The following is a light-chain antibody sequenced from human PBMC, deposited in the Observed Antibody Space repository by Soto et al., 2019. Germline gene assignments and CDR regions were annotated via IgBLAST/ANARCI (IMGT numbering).Light chain of an antibody. V-gene: IGLV2-14*01. Sequence: QSVLTQPASVSGSPGQSITISCTGTSSDVGGYNYVSWYQQHPGKAPKLMIYDVSNRPSGVSNRVSGSKSGHTASLTISGLQAEDEADYYCSSYTSSSTLYVVFGGGTKLTVL. CDR2: DVS. CDR3: SSYTSSSTLYVV. J-gene: IGLJ2*01. CDR1: SSDVGGYNY.